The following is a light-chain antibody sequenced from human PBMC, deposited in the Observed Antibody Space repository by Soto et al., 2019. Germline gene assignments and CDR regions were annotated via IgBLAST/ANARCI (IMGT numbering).Light chain of an antibody. V-gene: IGKV1-8*01. CDR1: QGISSY. CDR2: AAS. J-gene: IGKJ5*01. Sequence: AIRMTQSPSSPSASTGDRVTITCRASQGISSYLAWYQQKPGKVPKLLIYAASTLQSGVPSRFSGSGSGTDFTLTISSLQPEDFATYYCQQANSFPISFGQGTRLEIK. CDR3: QQANSFPIS.